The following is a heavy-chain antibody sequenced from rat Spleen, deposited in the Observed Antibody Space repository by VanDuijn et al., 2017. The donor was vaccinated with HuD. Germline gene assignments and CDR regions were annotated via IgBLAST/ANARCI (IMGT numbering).Heavy chain of an antibody. J-gene: IGHJ2*01. CDR3: ARRRYSYAHFDY. Sequence: QVQLKESGPGLVQPSQTLSLTCTVSGFSLTSYHVSWVRQPPGKGLVWMGTLWAGGGTSYNSAVQSRLSISRDTSKSQVFLKMNSRQPEETGTYYCARRRYSYAHFDYWGQGVMVTVSS. V-gene: IGHV2-72*01. D-gene: IGHD1-12*01. CDR2: LWAGGGT. CDR1: GFSLTSYH.